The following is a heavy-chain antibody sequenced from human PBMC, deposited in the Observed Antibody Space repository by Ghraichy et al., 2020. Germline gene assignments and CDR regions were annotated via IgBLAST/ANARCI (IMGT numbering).Heavy chain of an antibody. D-gene: IGHD3/OR15-3a*01. CDR2: ISWNSGMI. J-gene: IGHJ4*02. CDR3: AKVLRRRIFGLGLDN. CDR1: GFTFDDYA. Sequence: SLNISCVVSGFTFDDYAMNWVRQAPGQGLEWVSGISWNSGMIGYADSVKGRFTMSRDNAKNSVYLHMNSLRPEDTALYYCAKVLRRRIFGLGLDNWGQGTLVTVSS. V-gene: IGHV3-9*01.